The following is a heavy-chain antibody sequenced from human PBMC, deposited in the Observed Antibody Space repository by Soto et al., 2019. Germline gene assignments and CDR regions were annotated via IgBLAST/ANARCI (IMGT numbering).Heavy chain of an antibody. Sequence: GSLRLSCAAXGFTFSDYYMSWIRQAPGKGLEWASYISSSGSTIYYADSVKGRFTISRDNAKNSLYLQMNSLRAEDTAVYYCARESPYCGGDCYPNAFDIWGQGTMVTVSS. CDR1: GFTFSDYY. V-gene: IGHV3-11*01. D-gene: IGHD2-21*02. CDR3: ARESPYCGGDCYPNAFDI. CDR2: ISSSGSTI. J-gene: IGHJ3*02.